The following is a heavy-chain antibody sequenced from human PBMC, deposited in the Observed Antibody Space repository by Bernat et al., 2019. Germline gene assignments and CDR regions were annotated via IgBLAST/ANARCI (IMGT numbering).Heavy chain of an antibody. CDR2: VYYSGSA. CDR3: ARHYYDSTGYYAFNI. J-gene: IGHJ3*02. CDR1: GGSISSSSYY. V-gene: IGHV4-39*01. D-gene: IGHD3-22*01. Sequence: QLQLQESGPGLVKPSETLSLTCTVSGGSISSSSYYWGWIRQPPGKGLEWIGSVYYSGSAYYNPSLKSRVTTSVDTSKNQFSLKLSSVTAADAAVFYCARHYYDSTGYYAFNIWGQGTMVTVSS.